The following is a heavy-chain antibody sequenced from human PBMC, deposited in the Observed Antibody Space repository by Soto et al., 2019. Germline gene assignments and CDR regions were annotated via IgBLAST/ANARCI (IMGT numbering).Heavy chain of an antibody. D-gene: IGHD2-2*01. CDR1: GGSVSSGIYY. CDR3: ARGGGYCSGTSCYTYFFDY. V-gene: IGHV4-61*01. Sequence: SETLSLTCTVSGGSVSSGIYYWSWFRQPPGKVLEWIGYIHHSGTTNYNPSLKSRVTISVDTFKNQFSLKLTSVTAADTAMFYCARGGGYCSGTSCYTYFFDYWGQGALVTVSS. J-gene: IGHJ4*02. CDR2: IHHSGTT.